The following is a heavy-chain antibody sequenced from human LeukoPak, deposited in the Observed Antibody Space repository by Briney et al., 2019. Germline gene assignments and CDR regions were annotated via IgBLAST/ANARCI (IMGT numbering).Heavy chain of an antibody. CDR2: INPNSGGT. CDR1: GYTFTGYY. V-gene: IGHV1-2*02. CDR3: ARGYFGRTAMMGY. Sequence: ASVKVSCKASGYTFTGYYMHWVRQAPGQGLEWMGWINPNSGGTNYAQKFQGRVTMTRDTSISTAYMELSSLRSEDTAVYYCARGYFGRTAMMGYWGQGTLVTVSS. J-gene: IGHJ4*02. D-gene: IGHD5-18*01.